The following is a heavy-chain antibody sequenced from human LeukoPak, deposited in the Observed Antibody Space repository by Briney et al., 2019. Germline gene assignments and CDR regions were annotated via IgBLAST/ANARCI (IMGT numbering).Heavy chain of an antibody. CDR1: GGSISSYY. CDR3: ARLAPTFGYCSSTSCYGVFDY. Sequence: SETLSLTCTVSGGSISSYYWSWIWQPPGKGLEWIGYIYYSGSTNYNPSLKSRVTISVDTSKNQFSLKLSSVTAADTAVYYCARLAPTFGYCSSTSCYGVFDYWGQGTLVTVSS. J-gene: IGHJ4*02. D-gene: IGHD2-2*01. V-gene: IGHV4-59*08. CDR2: IYYSGST.